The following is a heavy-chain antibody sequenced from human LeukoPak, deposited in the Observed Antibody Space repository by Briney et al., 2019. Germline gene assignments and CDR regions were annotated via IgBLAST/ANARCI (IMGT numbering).Heavy chain of an antibody. J-gene: IGHJ4*02. V-gene: IGHV3-21*01. Sequence: PGGSLRLSCAASGFTLSIYSMNWVRQARGKGLEWVSSISSSSNYIYYADSVKGRFTISRDNAKNSLYLQMNSLRAEDTAVYYCARGVRYCTSTTCTPDYWGQGTLVTVSS. CDR2: ISSSSNYI. D-gene: IGHD2-2*01. CDR1: GFTLSIYS. CDR3: ARGVRYCTSTTCTPDY.